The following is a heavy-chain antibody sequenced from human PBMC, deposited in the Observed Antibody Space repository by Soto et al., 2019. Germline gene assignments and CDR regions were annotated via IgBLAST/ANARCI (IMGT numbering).Heavy chain of an antibody. V-gene: IGHV1-18*01. J-gene: IGHJ6*02. Sequence: QGQLVQSGAEVKKPGASVKVSCKASGYTFTRYGISWVRQAPGQGLEWMGWISGYNGDTKYAQKFKGRGTMTIDTSRATTYMELRSLTSDDTAVYYCAKNGQPPYYYYGMDVWGQGTTVTVSS. D-gene: IGHD2-8*01. CDR3: AKNGQPPYYYYGMDV. CDR1: GYTFTRYG. CDR2: ISGYNGDT.